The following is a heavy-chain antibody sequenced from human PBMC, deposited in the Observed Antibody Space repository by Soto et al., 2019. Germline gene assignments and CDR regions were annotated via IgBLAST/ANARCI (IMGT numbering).Heavy chain of an antibody. CDR1: GFSLSDYY. CDR3: ARDLSGDY. V-gene: IGHV3-72*01. Sequence: TGGSLRLSCAVSGFSLSDYYIDWVRQAPGKGLEWVGRSRNRAKGYSTDYAPSVKGRFIASRDASQNSLYLQMNALKTEDTAVYYCARDLSGDYWGQGTLVPVSS. CDR2: SRNRAKGYST. D-gene: IGHD1-1*01. J-gene: IGHJ4*02.